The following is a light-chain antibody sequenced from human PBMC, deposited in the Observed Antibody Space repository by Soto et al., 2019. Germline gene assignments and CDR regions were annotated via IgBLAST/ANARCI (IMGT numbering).Light chain of an antibody. CDR3: SSYARSHAVV. CDR1: SSDVGGYNY. CDR2: EVI. V-gene: IGLV2-8*01. Sequence: QSALTQPPSASGSPGQSVTISCTGNSSDVGGYNYVSWYQQHPGKAPKLMIYEVIKRPSGVPDRFSGSKSGNTASLTVSGLQAEDEADYYCSSYARSHAVVFGGGTKLTVL. J-gene: IGLJ2*01.